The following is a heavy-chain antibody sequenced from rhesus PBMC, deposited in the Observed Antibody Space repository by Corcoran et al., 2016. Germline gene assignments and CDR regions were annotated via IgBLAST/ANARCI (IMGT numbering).Heavy chain of an antibody. Sequence: QVQLVQSGPEVKQPGASVKVSCKASGYSFTTYGMNRVRQAPGQGLEWMSWMNTYTWHPTYAQGLTERFVFSMDTSVSTVYLQISSLKAEDTAVYYCARSQGIAAGFDYWGQGVLVTVSS. D-gene: IGHD6-13*01. CDR2: MNTYTWHP. CDR3: ARSQGIAAGFDY. J-gene: IGHJ4*01. CDR1: GYSFTTYG. V-gene: IGHV7-193*01.